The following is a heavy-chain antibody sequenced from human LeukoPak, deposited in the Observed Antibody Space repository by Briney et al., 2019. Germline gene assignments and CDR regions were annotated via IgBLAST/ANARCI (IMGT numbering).Heavy chain of an antibody. CDR2: VSGSGGIT. CDR3: VMDMDV. V-gene: IGHV3-23*01. Sequence: GGSLRLSCVASGFTFSSYAMSWVRQAPGKGLEWVSGVSGSGGITYYADSVKGRFTISRDNSKNTLYVQMNSLRAEDTAVYYCVMDMDVWGQGTTVTVSS. CDR1: GFTFSSYA. J-gene: IGHJ6*02.